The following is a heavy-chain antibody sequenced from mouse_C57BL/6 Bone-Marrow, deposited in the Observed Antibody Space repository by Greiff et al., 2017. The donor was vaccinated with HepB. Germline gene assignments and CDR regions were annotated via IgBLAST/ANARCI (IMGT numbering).Heavy chain of an antibody. CDR2: IDPSDSYT. Sequence: QVQLKQPGAELVKPGASVKLSCKASGYTFTSYWMQWVKQRPGQGLEWIGEIDPSDSYTNYNQKFKGKATLTVDTSSSTAYMQLSSLTSEDSAVYYCARFWVYYYGSSYFDYWGQGTTLTVSS. CDR1: GYTFTSYW. CDR3: ARFWVYYYGSSYFDY. V-gene: IGHV1-50*01. J-gene: IGHJ2*01. D-gene: IGHD1-1*01.